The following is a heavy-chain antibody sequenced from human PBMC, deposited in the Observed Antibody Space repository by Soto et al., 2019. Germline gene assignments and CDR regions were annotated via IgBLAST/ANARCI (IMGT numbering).Heavy chain of an antibody. J-gene: IGHJ6*02. D-gene: IGHD4-4*01. V-gene: IGHV1-69*13. CDR1: GGTFSSYA. Sequence: SVKVSCKASGGTFSSYAISWVRQAPGQGLEWMGGIIPIFGTANYAQKFQGRVTITADESTSTAYMELSSLRSEDTAVYYCARGAAPDYSNHLRHYGMDVSGQGTAGTVSS. CDR3: ARGAAPDYSNHLRHYGMDV. CDR2: IIPIFGTA.